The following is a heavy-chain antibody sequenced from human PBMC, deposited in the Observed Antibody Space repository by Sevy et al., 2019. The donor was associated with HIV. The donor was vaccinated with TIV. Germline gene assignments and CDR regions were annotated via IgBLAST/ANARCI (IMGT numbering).Heavy chain of an antibody. V-gene: IGHV3-53*01. D-gene: IGHD6-19*01. Sequence: GGSLRLSCEASGFSVSSNYMAWVRQAPGKGLEWVSVIYSGKSTDYRDSVNGRFTISRDSSKNTLYLQMDSLRAEDTAVYHWARVQSHTGWFDYWGQGSLVTISS. CDR1: GFSVSSNY. CDR2: IYSGKST. J-gene: IGHJ4*02. CDR3: ARVQSHTGWFDY.